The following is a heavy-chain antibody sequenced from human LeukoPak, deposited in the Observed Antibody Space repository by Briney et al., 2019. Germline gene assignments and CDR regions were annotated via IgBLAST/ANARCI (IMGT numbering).Heavy chain of an antibody. CDR2: TYYRSKWYN. V-gene: IGHV6-1*01. J-gene: IGHJ5*02. Sequence: SQTLSLTCAISGDSVSSNSAAWNWIRQSPSRGLEWLGRTYYRSKWYNDYAVFVKSRITINPDTSKNQFSLQLNSVTPEDTAVYYCARGYYDSSGYYYSYNWFDPWGQGTLVTVSS. CDR1: GDSVSSNSAA. D-gene: IGHD3-22*01. CDR3: ARGYYDSSGYYYSYNWFDP.